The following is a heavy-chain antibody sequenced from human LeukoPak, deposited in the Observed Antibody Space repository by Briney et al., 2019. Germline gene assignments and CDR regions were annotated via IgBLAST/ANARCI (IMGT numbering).Heavy chain of an antibody. CDR3: ARVGIAVAGKRSGWFDP. J-gene: IGHJ5*02. CDR1: GYTFTGYY. CDR2: INPNSGGT. V-gene: IGHV1-2*02. Sequence: ASVKVSCKASGYTFTGYYMHWVRQAPGQGLEWMGWINPNSGGTNYAQKFQGRVTMTRDTSISTAYMELSRLRSDDTAVYYCARVGIAVAGKRSGWFDPWGQGILVTVSS. D-gene: IGHD6-19*01.